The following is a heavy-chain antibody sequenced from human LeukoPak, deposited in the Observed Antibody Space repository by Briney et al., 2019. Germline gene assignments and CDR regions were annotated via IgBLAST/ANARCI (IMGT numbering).Heavy chain of an antibody. Sequence: GGSPRLSCAASGFTFSSYNMNWVRRTPGKGLEWVSSITTSSSYMFYADSVRGRFTISRDNSKNTLYLQMNTLRSEDTAVYYCAKDGLKLQKYYFDYWGQGTLVTVSS. V-gene: IGHV3-21*01. CDR3: AKDGLKLQKYYFDY. CDR2: ITTSSSYM. J-gene: IGHJ4*02. CDR1: GFTFSSYN. D-gene: IGHD1-26*01.